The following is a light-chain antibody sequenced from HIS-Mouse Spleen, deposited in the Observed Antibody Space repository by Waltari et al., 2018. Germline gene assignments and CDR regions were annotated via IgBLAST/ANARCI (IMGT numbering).Light chain of an antibody. CDR2: DDS. V-gene: IGLV3-21*02. CDR3: QVWDSSSDHVV. Sequence: SYVLTQPPSVSVAPGQTARITCGGNNIGSKSVHWYQQKPGQAPVLVVYDDSDRPSGLPGRVSGSNAGNTATLTISRVEAGDEADYYCQVWDSSSDHVVFGGGTKLTVL. CDR1: NIGSKS. J-gene: IGLJ2*01.